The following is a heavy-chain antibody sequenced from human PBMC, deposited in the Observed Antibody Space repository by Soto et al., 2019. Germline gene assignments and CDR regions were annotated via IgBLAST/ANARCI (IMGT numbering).Heavy chain of an antibody. CDR2: ISPSGTT. J-gene: IGHJ4*02. V-gene: IGHV4-34*01. CDR3: GGAPKIRGPGQTRPDF. D-gene: IGHD3-3*02. Sequence: PSETLSLTCSLYSGSLSGYYWSWIRQPPGKGLEWIGEISPSGTTNYSPSLKSRVSISVDTSKNQFSLNLTSLTAADTAVYYCGGAPKIRGPGQTRPDFWGQGSLVTVSS. CDR1: SGSLSGYY.